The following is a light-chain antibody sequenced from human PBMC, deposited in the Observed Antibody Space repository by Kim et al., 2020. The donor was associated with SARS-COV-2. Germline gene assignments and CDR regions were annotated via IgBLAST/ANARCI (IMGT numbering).Light chain of an antibody. J-gene: IGLJ2*01. CDR3: QVWDSSTVV. V-gene: IGLV3-9*01. CDR2: RDS. CDR1: NIGSKN. Sequence: VALGQTARITCGGNNIGSKNVHWYQQKPGQAPVLVIYRDSNRSSGIPERFSGSNSGNTATLTISRAQAGDEADYYCQVWDSSTVVFGGGTQLTVL.